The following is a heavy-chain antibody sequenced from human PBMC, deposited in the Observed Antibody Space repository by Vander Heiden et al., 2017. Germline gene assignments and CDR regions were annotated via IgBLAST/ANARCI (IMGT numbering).Heavy chain of an antibody. J-gene: IGHJ3*02. V-gene: IGHV4-39*01. CDR3: ARTQRTTYYYDSSGPAAFDI. CDR2: IYYSGGT. CDR1: GGSISSSSYY. D-gene: IGHD3-22*01. Sequence: QLQLQESGPGLVKPSETLSLTCTVSGGSISSSSYYWGWIRQPPGKGLEWIGSIYYSGGTYYNPSLKSRVTISVDTSKNQFSLKLSSVTAADTAVYYCARTQRTTYYYDSSGPAAFDIWGQGTMVTVSS.